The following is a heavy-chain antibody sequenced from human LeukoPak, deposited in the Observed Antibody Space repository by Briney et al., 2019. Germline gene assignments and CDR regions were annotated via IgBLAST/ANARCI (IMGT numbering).Heavy chain of an antibody. J-gene: IGHJ6*02. CDR2: ISSSSSYI. Sequence: GGSLRLSCAASGFTFSSYSMSWVHQAPGKGLEWVLSISSSSSYIYYADSVKGRFTISRDNAKNSLYLQMNSLRAEDTAVYYCARDRMGGCSGGSCYYYGMDVWGQGTTVTVSS. D-gene: IGHD2-15*01. CDR1: GFTFSSYS. CDR3: ARDRMGGCSGGSCYYYGMDV. V-gene: IGHV3-21*01.